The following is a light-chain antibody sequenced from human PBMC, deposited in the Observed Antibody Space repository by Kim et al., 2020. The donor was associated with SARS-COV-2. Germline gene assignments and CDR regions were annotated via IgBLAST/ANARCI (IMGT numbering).Light chain of an antibody. CDR3: NSRDSSGNHVV. V-gene: IGLV3-19*01. J-gene: IGLJ2*01. CDR1: SLRSNY. CDR2: GKN. Sequence: VGQTVRITCQGDSLRSNYASWYQQKPGQAPVLVIYGKNNRPSGIPDRFSGSSSGNTASLTITGAQAEDEADYYCNSRDSSGNHVVFGGGTKLTVL.